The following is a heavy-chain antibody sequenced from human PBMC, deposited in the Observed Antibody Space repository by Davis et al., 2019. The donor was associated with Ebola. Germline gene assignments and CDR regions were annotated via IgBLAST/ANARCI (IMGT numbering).Heavy chain of an antibody. Sequence: HSQTLSLTCAISGDSVSGNNGAWNWIRQSPSRGLEWLGRTYYKSKWYNDYAVSVKSRITINPDTSKNQFSLQLNSVTPEDTALYYCARGWLRAGIDVWGEGTTVIVSS. CDR1: GDSVSGNNGA. CDR2: TYYKSKWYN. CDR3: ARGWLRAGIDV. J-gene: IGHJ6*04. V-gene: IGHV6-1*01. D-gene: IGHD5-18*01.